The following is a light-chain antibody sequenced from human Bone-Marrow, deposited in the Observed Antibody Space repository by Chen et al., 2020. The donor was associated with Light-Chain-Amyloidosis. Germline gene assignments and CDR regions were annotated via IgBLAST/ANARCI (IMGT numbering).Light chain of an antibody. CDR2: AAS. V-gene: IGKV1-9*01. Sequence: DIQLTQAPSFLAASVGDRVTITCRASQVVSSYLAWYQQKPGKAPKLLIYAASTLQRGVPSRFSGAGSGTEFTLTISSLQPEDFATYYCQQFSSFPRTFGQGTKVDIK. CDR1: QVVSSY. J-gene: IGKJ1*01. CDR3: QQFSSFPRT.